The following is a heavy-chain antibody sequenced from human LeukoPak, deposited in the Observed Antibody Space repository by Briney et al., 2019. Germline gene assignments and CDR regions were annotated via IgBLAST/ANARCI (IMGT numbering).Heavy chain of an antibody. CDR3: ARVLLERPGIDSFDL. D-gene: IGHD1-1*01. Sequence: ESGGSLRLSCAASGFTLSGYSMDWVRKAPGKGLEWVSHLSSDFTTMYYANSVKGRFTISRDNAKNSLYLQMNSLRAGDSAVYYCARVLLERPGIDSFDLWGQGTMVTVSS. CDR1: GFTLSGYS. V-gene: IGHV3-48*01. CDR2: LSSDFTTM. J-gene: IGHJ3*01.